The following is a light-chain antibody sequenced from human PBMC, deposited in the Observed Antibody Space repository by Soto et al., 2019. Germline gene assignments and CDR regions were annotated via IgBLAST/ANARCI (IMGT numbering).Light chain of an antibody. CDR3: QQYYSTPRT. Sequence: DIAMTQSPDSLAVSLGERAIINCKSSQSLLYTSNNKNYLAWYQQKPGQPPKLLIYWASTRESGVPDRFSGSGSGTDFTLTISSLQAEDVAVYYCQQYYSTPRTFGQGTKVEIK. V-gene: IGKV4-1*01. CDR2: WAS. CDR1: QSLLYTSNNKNY. J-gene: IGKJ1*01.